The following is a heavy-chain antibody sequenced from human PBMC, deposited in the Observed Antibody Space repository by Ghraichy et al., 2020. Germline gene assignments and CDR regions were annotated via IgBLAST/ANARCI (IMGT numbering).Heavy chain of an antibody. Sequence: GGSLRLSCAASEFSFSDYHMNWIRQAPGKGLEWISYITKSGETIHYADSVKGRFTISRDNAKNSLYLQLNSLRAEDTAVYYCARVGAVSNYALTFYYVDVGGKGNTVAVAS. CDR1: EFSFSDYH. CDR3: ARVGAVSNYALTFYYVDV. J-gene: IGHJ6*03. D-gene: IGHD4-11*01. V-gene: IGHV3-11*01. CDR2: ITKSGETI.